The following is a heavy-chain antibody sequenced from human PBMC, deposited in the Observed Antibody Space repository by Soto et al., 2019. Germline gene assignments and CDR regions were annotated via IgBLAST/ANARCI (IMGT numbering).Heavy chain of an antibody. V-gene: IGHV3-33*01. D-gene: IGHD3-16*02. J-gene: IGHJ4*02. Sequence: GGSLRLSCAASGFTFSSYGMHWVRQAPGKGLEGVAVIWYDGSNKYYADSVKGRFTISRDNSKNTLYLQMNSLRAEDTAVYYCARGQGYWFYDYVWGSYRYPSAFDYWGQGTLVTVSS. CDR3: ARGQGYWFYDYVWGSYRYPSAFDY. CDR1: GFTFSSYG. CDR2: IWYDGSNK.